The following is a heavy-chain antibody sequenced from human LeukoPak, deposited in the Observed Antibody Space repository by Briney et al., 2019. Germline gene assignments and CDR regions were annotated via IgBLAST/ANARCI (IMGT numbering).Heavy chain of an antibody. V-gene: IGHV3-21*01. J-gene: IGHJ4*02. Sequence: GGSLRLSCVVSGFTLKTFKMNWVRQAPGQGLEWVSSISSDSTYTSYADPVKGRFTISGDNAKNSMYLQMDSLRAEDTAVYYCARVRRDGYYFDSWGQGTLVTVSS. CDR3: ARVRRDGYYFDS. D-gene: IGHD5-24*01. CDR1: GFTLKTFK. CDR2: ISSDSTYT.